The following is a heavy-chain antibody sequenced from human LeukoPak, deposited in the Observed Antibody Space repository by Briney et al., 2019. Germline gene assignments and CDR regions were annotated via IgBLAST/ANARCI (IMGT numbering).Heavy chain of an antibody. CDR3: ARDGGGSSSVPHDY. CDR1: GFTFSSYG. V-gene: IGHV3-30*19. Sequence: PGGSLRLSCAASGFTFSSYGMHWVRQAPGKGLEWVAVISYEGSNKYYADSVKGRFTISRDNSKNTPCLQMNSLRAEDTAVYYCARDGGGSSSVPHDYWGQGTLVTVSS. CDR2: ISYEGSNK. D-gene: IGHD6-6*01. J-gene: IGHJ4*02.